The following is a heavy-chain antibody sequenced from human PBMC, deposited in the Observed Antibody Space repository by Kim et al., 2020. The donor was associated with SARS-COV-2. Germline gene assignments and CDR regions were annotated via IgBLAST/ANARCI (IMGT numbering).Heavy chain of an antibody. D-gene: IGHD3-3*01. CDR1: GYTLTELS. V-gene: IGHV1-24*01. Sequence: ASVKVSCKVSGYTLTELSMHWVRQAPGKGLEWMGGFDPEDGETIYAQKFQGRVTMTEDTSTDTAYMELSSLRSEDTAVYYCATLRFLEWLPPYYFDYWGQGTLVTVSS. CDR3: ATLRFLEWLPPYYFDY. J-gene: IGHJ4*02. CDR2: FDPEDGET.